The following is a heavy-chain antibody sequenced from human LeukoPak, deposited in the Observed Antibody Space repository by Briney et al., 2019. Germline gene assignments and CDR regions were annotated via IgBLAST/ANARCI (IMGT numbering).Heavy chain of an antibody. CDR1: GFTFSNAW. V-gene: IGHV3-74*01. CDR2: INSDGSST. Sequence: GGSLRLSCAASGFTFSNAWMSWVRRAPGKGLVWVSRINSDGSSTSYADSVKGRFTISRDNAKNTLYLQMNSLRAEDTAVYYCAREALGEYSSGWMRGWFDPWGQGTLVTVSS. J-gene: IGHJ5*02. CDR3: AREALGEYSSGWMRGWFDP. D-gene: IGHD6-19*01.